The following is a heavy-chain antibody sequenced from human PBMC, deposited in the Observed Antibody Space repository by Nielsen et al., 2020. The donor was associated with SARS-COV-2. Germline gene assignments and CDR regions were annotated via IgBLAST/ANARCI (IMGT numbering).Heavy chain of an antibody. V-gene: IGHV3-30*18. J-gene: IGHJ4*02. CDR1: GFTFSNYG. CDR3: AKDRTEYYDVLTGYLDH. CDR2: TSYDGSKT. Sequence: GESLKISCAAFGFTFSNYGMHWVRQAPGKGLEWVAVTSYDGSKTYYADSVKGRFTSSRDNFKNTLYLQMNSLRAEDTAVYYCAKDRTEYYDVLTGYLDHWGQGTLVTVPS. D-gene: IGHD3-9*01.